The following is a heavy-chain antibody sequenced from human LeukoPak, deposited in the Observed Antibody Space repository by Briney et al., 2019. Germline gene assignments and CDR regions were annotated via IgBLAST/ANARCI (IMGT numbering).Heavy chain of an antibody. J-gene: IGHJ4*01. CDR2: VKPDGNEE. CDR1: GFTFSSYW. CDR3: ARGDLDY. V-gene: IGHV3-7*01. Sequence: GGSLRLSCGVSGFTFSSYWMTWARQAPGRGLEWVATVKPDGNEEFYVDSVKGRFAISRDNARNSVYLEMNSLRVEDTAVYLCARGDLDYWGQGTLVTVSS.